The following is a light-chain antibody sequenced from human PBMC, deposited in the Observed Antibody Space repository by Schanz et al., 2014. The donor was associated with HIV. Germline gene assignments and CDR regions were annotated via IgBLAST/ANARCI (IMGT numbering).Light chain of an antibody. Sequence: QSVLTQPPSVSGAPGQRVSISCAGSSSNIGAGYDVHWYQQLPGTAPKLLMYSNDLRPSGVPDRFSGSKSGTSASLAISGLQSEDEADYYCAAWDDRSYVVFGGGTKLTVL. V-gene: IGLV1-40*01. CDR1: SSNIGAGYD. CDR3: AAWDDRSYVV. CDR2: SND. J-gene: IGLJ2*01.